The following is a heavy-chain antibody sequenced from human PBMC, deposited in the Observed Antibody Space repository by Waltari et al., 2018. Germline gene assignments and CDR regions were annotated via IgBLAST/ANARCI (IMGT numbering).Heavy chain of an antibody. Sequence: QVQLVQSGAEVRKPGASVRVSCKTSGYTFIDYDISWVRQAPGQGLEWMGWMNPDSGTTGSAQKFQGRVTMTRNKSARTAYMQLSSLGSEDTAVYYCARQKNSFDYWGQGTLVTVSS. CDR3: ARQKNSFDY. J-gene: IGHJ4*02. CDR2: MNPDSGTT. CDR1: GYTFIDYD. V-gene: IGHV1-8*01.